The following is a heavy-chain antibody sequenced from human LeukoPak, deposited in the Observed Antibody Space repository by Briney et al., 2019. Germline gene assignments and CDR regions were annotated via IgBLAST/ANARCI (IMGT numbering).Heavy chain of an antibody. J-gene: IGHJ4*02. V-gene: IGHV3-30-3*01. CDR3: AREDQQLPDY. D-gene: IGHD2-2*01. CDR2: ISKDGSNK. Sequence: GGSRRLSCTASGFTFNNYAMHWVRQSPGKGLEWVAVISKDGSNKYCVDSVKGRFTISRDNSMNTVYLQMSSLRPDDTAVYYCAREDQQLPDYWGQGTLVTVSS. CDR1: GFTFNNYA.